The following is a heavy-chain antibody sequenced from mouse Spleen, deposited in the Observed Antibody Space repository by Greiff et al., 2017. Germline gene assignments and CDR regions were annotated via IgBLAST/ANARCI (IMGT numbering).Heavy chain of an antibody. D-gene: IGHD2-4*01. CDR1: GYAFSSYW. CDR3: AKTKKYLYDYYWYFDV. CDR2: IYPGDGDT. Sequence: VQLQQSGAELVKPGASVKISCKASGYAFSSYWMNWVKQRPGKGLEWIGQIYPGDGDTNYNGKFKGKATLTADKSSSTAYMQLSSLTSEDSAVYFCAKTKKYLYDYYWYFDVWGAGTTVTVSS. J-gene: IGHJ1*01. V-gene: IGHV1-80*01.